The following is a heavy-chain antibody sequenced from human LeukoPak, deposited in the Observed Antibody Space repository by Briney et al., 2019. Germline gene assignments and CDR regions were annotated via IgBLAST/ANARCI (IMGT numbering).Heavy chain of an antibody. J-gene: IGHJ4*02. CDR2: ISGSGGST. CDR1: GFSFTNYN. CDR3: AKDPLNYDILTNRFDY. V-gene: IGHV3-23*01. Sequence: GGSLRLSCAASGFSFTNYNMSWVRQAPGKGLEWVSAISGSGGSTYYADSVKGRFTISRDNSKNTLYLQMNSLRAEDTAVYYCAKDPLNYDILTNRFDYWGQGTLVTVSS. D-gene: IGHD3-9*01.